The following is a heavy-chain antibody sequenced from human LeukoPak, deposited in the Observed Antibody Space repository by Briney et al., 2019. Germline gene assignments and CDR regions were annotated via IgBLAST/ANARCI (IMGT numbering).Heavy chain of an antibody. V-gene: IGHV4-59*01. Sequence: SETLSLTCTVSGGSISSYYWSWIRQPPGKGLEWIGYIYYSGSTNYNPSLKSRVTISVDTSKNQFSPKLSSVTAADTAVYYCARGSWELRFYYFDYWGQGTLVTVSS. CDR1: GGSISSYY. D-gene: IGHD1-26*01. J-gene: IGHJ4*02. CDR2: IYYSGST. CDR3: ARGSWELRFYYFDY.